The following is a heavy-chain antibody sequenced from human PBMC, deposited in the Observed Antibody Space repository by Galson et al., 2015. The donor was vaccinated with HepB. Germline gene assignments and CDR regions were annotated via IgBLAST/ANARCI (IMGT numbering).Heavy chain of an antibody. CDR3: ARSYDFWSGYQHGYYGMDV. CDR2: IIPIFGTA. D-gene: IGHD3-3*01. CDR1: GGTFSRYA. V-gene: IGHV1-69*13. J-gene: IGHJ6*02. Sequence: SVKVSCKASGGTFSRYAISWVRQAPGQGLEWMGGIIPIFGTANYAQKFQGRVAITADESTSTAYMELSSLRSEDTAVYYCARSYDFWSGYQHGYYGMDVWGQGTTVTVSS.